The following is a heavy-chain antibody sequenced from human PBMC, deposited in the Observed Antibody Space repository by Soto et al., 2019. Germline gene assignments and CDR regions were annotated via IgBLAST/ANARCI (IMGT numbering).Heavy chain of an antibody. J-gene: IGHJ4*02. CDR2: ISGGGDTT. Sequence: EVQLLESGGGLIQPGGSLRLSCAASGFTFSSYAMTWVRQAPGKGLEWVSGISGGGDTTYYADSVKGRFAISRDNSKSTLYLQRNSLRAEDTAVYYCAKDSRSWDTVMSFDRWGQGTLVTVSS. V-gene: IGHV3-23*01. CDR3: AKDSRSWDTVMSFDR. CDR1: GFTFSSYA. D-gene: IGHD3-16*01.